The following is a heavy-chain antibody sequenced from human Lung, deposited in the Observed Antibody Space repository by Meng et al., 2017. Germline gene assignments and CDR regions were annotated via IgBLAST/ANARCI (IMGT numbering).Heavy chain of an antibody. V-gene: IGHV4-34*01. CDR1: GGSFSDYY. D-gene: IGHD4-11*01. CDR3: ARGPTTMAHDFDY. J-gene: IGHJ4*02. CDR2: INHSGST. Sequence: QVQLQQWGAGLLKPSETLSLTCVVSGGSFSDYYWGWIRQPPGKGLEWIGEINHSGSTNYNPSLESRATISVDTSQNNLSLKLSSVTAADSAVYYCARGPTTMAHDFDYWGQGTLVTASS.